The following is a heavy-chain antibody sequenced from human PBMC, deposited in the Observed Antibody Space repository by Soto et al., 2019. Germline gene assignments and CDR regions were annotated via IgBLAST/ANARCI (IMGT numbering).Heavy chain of an antibody. D-gene: IGHD5-12*01. CDR2: IDWDDDK. CDR1: GFSLSTSGMC. CDR3: ARISRGLRKPYYYYGMDV. V-gene: IGHV2-70*01. J-gene: IGHJ6*02. Sequence: SGPTLVNPTQTLTLTCTFSGFSLSTSGMCASWIRQPPGKALEWLALIDWDDDKCYSTSLKTRLTISKDTSKNQVVLTMTNMDPVDTATYYCARISRGLRKPYYYYGMDVWGQGTTVTVSS.